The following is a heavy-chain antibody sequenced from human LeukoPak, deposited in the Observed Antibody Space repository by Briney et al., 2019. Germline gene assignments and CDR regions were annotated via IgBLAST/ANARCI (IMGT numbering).Heavy chain of an antibody. CDR3: TRDGAYHDSSGSYYGVGDDF. V-gene: IGHV1-18*01. Sequence: ASVKVSCKASGYTFGSYGITWVRQAPGQGLEWMGWISAYNGDTSYAQKFQVRVTMTTDTSTTTAYMELRSLRSDDTAVYYCTRDGAYHDSSGSYYGVGDDFWGQGTLVTVSS. J-gene: IGHJ4*02. CDR1: GYTFGSYG. D-gene: IGHD3-22*01. CDR2: ISAYNGDT.